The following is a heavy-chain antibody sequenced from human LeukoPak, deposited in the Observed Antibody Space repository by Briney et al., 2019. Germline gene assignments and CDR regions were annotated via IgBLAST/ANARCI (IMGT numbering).Heavy chain of an antibody. CDR3: AREGREGYGMDV. Sequence: SETLSLTCAVYGGSFSGYYWSWIRQPPGKGLEWMGEINHSGSTNYNPSLKSRVTISVDTSKNQFSLKLSSVTAADTAVYYCAREGREGYGMDVWRQGTTVTVSS. V-gene: IGHV4-34*01. D-gene: IGHD1-26*01. CDR1: GGSFSGYY. J-gene: IGHJ6*02. CDR2: INHSGST.